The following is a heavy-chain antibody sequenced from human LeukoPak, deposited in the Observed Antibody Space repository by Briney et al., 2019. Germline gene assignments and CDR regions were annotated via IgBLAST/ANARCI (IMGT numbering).Heavy chain of an antibody. CDR1: GFTFSSYA. CDR2: ISYDGSNK. V-gene: IGHV3-30-3*01. J-gene: IGHJ4*02. Sequence: GGSLRLSCAASGFTFSSYAMHWVRQAPGKGLEWVAVISYDGSNKYYADSVKGRFTISRDNSKNTLYLQMNSLRAEDTAVYYCARVGESSSWYLDYWGQGTLVTVSS. CDR3: ARVGESSSWYLDY. D-gene: IGHD6-13*01.